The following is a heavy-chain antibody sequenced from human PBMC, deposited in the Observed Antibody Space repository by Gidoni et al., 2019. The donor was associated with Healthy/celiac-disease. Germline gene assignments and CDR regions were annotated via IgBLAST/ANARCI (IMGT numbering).Heavy chain of an antibody. Sequence: QVQLVESGGGVVQPGRSLRLSCAASGFTFSSYARHWVRQAPGKGLEWVAVISYDGSNKYYADSVKGRFTISRDNSKNTLYLQMNSLRAEDTAVYYCARGEEVWGAAAGTPFFDYWGQGTLVTVSS. CDR1: GFTFSSYA. D-gene: IGHD6-13*01. J-gene: IGHJ4*02. CDR2: ISYDGSNK. V-gene: IGHV3-30-3*01. CDR3: ARGEEVWGAAAGTPFFDY.